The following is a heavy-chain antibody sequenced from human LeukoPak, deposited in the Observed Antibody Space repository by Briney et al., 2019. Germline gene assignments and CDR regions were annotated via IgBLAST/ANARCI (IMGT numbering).Heavy chain of an antibody. CDR2: INPGNGNT. V-gene: IGHV1-3*01. Sequence: ASVKVSCKASGYTFTRYIMNWVRQAPGQRPEWMGWINPGNGNTKYPEKFQDRVTFTRDTSATTAYMELSSLRSEDTAVYYCARERVTTTAFDYWGQGTLVTVSS. CDR1: GYTFTRYI. CDR3: ARERVTTTAFDY. J-gene: IGHJ4*02. D-gene: IGHD5-12*01.